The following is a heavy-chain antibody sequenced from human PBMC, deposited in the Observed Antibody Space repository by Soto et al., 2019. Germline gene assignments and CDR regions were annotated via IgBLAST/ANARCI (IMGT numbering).Heavy chain of an antibody. J-gene: IGHJ5*02. CDR3: AHDGGYFSGDTCHDWFDP. CDR1: GFSLNTSGVG. CDR2: IFWDDDK. V-gene: IGHV2-5*02. Sequence: QITLKESGPTLVKPTQTLTLTCTFSGFSLNTSGVGVGWIRQPPGKALEWLALIFWDDDKRYSPFLKNRLTITKDTPRNQVVLTMTNMDPVDTATYFCAHDGGYFSGDTCHDWFDPWGQGTLVTVSS. D-gene: IGHD2-15*01.